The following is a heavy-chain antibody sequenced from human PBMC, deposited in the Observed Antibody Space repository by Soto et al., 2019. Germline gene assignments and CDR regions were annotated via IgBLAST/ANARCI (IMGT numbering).Heavy chain of an antibody. D-gene: IGHD2-2*01. Sequence: ASVKVSCKASGGTFSSCAISWVRQAPGQGLEWMGGIIPIFGTANYAQKFQGRVTITADESTSTAYMELSSLRSEDTAAYYCARDRHGSRSFDYWGQGTLVTVSS. CDR2: IIPIFGTA. CDR3: ARDRHGSRSFDY. V-gene: IGHV1-69*13. CDR1: GGTFSSCA. J-gene: IGHJ4*02.